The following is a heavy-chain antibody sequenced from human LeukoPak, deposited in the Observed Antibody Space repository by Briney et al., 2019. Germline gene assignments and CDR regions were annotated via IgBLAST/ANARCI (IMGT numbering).Heavy chain of an antibody. CDR1: GFIFGRHT. CDR3: VRSSAAAKYYFDY. V-gene: IGHV3-30-3*01. D-gene: IGHD6-13*01. CDR2: ISYDGSNE. Sequence: AGGSLRLSCAASGFIFGRHTMHWVRQAQGKGLQWVTLISYDGSNEYFADSVKGRFTISRDNSRNTMSLQVNSLRLEDTAVYYCVRSSAAAKYYFDYWGQGTLVTVSA. J-gene: IGHJ4*02.